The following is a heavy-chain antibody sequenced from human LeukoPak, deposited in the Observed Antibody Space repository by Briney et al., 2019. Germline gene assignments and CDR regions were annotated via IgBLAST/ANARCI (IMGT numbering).Heavy chain of an antibody. Sequence: PSETLSLTGTVSGGSISSYYWSWIRQPPGKGLEGIGYIYYSGSTNYNPSLKSRVTISVDTSKHQFSLKLSSVTAAHTAVYYCARHGDVQLWLPYNWFDPWGQGTPVTVSS. CDR3: ARHGDVQLWLPYNWFDP. J-gene: IGHJ5*02. V-gene: IGHV4-59*08. CDR1: GGSISSYY. CDR2: IYYSGST. D-gene: IGHD5-18*01.